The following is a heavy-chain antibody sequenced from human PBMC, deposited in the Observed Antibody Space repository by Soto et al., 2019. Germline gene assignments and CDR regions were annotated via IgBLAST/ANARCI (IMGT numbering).Heavy chain of an antibody. CDR1: GPTFTAYY. V-gene: IGHV1-2*02. Sequence: QVQLVQSGAEVEKPGASMKVSCKPSGPTFTAYYIHWVRQAPGQGLEWMGWINPNTGGTNYAQNFDGRDTKTKDTPRRTVNMELSRLRSDDTAVYYCARALIRFLDWIPENYYYGMVVWGQGTTVTVSS. J-gene: IGHJ6*02. CDR3: ARALIRFLDWIPENYYYGMVV. CDR2: INPNTGGT. D-gene: IGHD3-3*01.